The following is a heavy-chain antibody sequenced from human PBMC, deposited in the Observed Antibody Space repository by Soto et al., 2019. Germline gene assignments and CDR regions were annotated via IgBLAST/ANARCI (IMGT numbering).Heavy chain of an antibody. CDR3: SRSEFYDTPYWFDP. D-gene: IGHD3-22*01. CDR2: IKQDGSEK. V-gene: IGHV3-7*03. J-gene: IGHJ5*02. CDR1: GFTFSSYW. Sequence: GGSLRLSCAASGFTFSSYWMSWVRQAPGKGLEWVANIKQDGSEKYYVDSVKGRFTISRDNAKNSLYLQMNSLRAEDTAVYYCSRSEFYDTPYWFDPWGQGTLVTVSS.